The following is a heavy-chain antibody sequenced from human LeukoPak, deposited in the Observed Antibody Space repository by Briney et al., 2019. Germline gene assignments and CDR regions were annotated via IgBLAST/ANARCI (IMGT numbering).Heavy chain of an antibody. Sequence: SVKVSCKASGGTFSSYTISWVRQAPGQGLEWMGRIIPILGIANYAQKFQGRVTITADKSTSTAYVELSSLRSEDTAVYYCAAFYGSGKAAFDYWGQGTLVTVSS. CDR3: AAFYGSGKAAFDY. V-gene: IGHV1-69*02. CDR1: GGTFSSYT. CDR2: IIPILGIA. D-gene: IGHD3-10*01. J-gene: IGHJ4*02.